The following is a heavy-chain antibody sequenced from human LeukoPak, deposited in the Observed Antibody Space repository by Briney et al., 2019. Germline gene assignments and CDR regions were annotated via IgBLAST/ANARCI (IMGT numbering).Heavy chain of an antibody. D-gene: IGHD3-10*01. Sequence: GGPLRLSCAASGFTFSCYAMHWVRQAPGKGLEWVAVISYDGSNEYYADSVKGRFTISRDSSENTLYLQMNSLRVEDTAVYYCARVGYYSSGPFSYFDYWGQGTLVTVSS. J-gene: IGHJ4*02. CDR1: GFTFSCYA. V-gene: IGHV3-30-3*01. CDR2: ISYDGSNE. CDR3: ARVGYYSSGPFSYFDY.